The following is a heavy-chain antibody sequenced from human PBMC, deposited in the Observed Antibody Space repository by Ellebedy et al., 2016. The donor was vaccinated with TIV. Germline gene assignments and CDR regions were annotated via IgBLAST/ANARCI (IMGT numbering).Heavy chain of an antibody. CDR3: ARDQDFWSGYPDY. J-gene: IGHJ4*02. Sequence: GGSLRLSXAASGFTFSSYAMHWVRQAPGKGLEWVAVISYDGSNKYYADSVKGRFTISRDNSKNTLYLQMNSLRAEDTAVYYCARDQDFWSGYPDYWGQGTLVTVSS. CDR2: ISYDGSNK. V-gene: IGHV3-30-3*01. D-gene: IGHD3-3*01. CDR1: GFTFSSYA.